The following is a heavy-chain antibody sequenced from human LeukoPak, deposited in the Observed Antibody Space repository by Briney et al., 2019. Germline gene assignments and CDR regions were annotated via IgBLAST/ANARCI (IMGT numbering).Heavy chain of an antibody. Sequence: PGGSLRLSCAASGFTFSSYEMNWVRQAPGKGLEWVSYISSSGSTIYYADSVKGRFTISRDNAKNSLYLQMNSLRAEDTAVYYCARDSATTYYYYYYYMDVWGKGTTVTISS. D-gene: IGHD1-1*01. V-gene: IGHV3-48*03. CDR1: GFTFSSYE. CDR3: ARDSATTYYYYYYYMDV. CDR2: ISSSGSTI. J-gene: IGHJ6*03.